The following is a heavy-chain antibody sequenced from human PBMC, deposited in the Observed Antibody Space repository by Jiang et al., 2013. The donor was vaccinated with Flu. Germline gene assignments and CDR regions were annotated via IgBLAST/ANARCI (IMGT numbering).Heavy chain of an antibody. Sequence: AVSGGSIRSYFWSWIRQPAGKGLEWIGRIYTSGSTNYNPSLKSRVTMSVDTSKNQFSLKLSSVTAADTAVYYCARDDDSNGQGAFDIWGQGTMVTVSS. CDR3: ARDDDSNGQGAFDI. V-gene: IGHV4-4*07. J-gene: IGHJ3*02. D-gene: IGHD3-22*01. CDR2: IYTSGST. CDR1: GGSIRSYF.